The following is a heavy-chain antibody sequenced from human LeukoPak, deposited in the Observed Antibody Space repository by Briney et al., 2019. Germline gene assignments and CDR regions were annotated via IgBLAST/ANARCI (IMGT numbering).Heavy chain of an antibody. J-gene: IGHJ3*02. Sequence: GGSLRLSCAASGFTFDDYAMHWVRQAPGKGLEWVSGISWNSGSIGYADSVKGRFTISRDNAKNSLYLQMNSLRAEDTALYYCARPYYDSSGYYNDAFDIWGQGTMVTVSS. D-gene: IGHD3-22*01. CDR2: ISWNSGSI. CDR1: GFTFDDYA. CDR3: ARPYYDSSGYYNDAFDI. V-gene: IGHV3-9*01.